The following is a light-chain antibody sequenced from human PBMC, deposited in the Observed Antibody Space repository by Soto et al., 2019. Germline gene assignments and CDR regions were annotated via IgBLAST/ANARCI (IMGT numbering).Light chain of an antibody. CDR3: VQGTHWPRT. Sequence: DVVMTQSPLSLPVTLGQPASISCRSSQSLVYSDGNTYLNWFQQRPGQSPRHIIYKVSNRDSGVPERFSGSGSGTDFTLKISRVEAEDVGVYYCVQGTHWPRTFGQGTKVEIK. CDR1: QSLVYSDGNTY. V-gene: IGKV2-30*01. J-gene: IGKJ1*01. CDR2: KVS.